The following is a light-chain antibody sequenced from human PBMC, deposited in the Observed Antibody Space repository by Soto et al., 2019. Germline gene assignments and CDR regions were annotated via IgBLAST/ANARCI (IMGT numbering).Light chain of an antibody. CDR3: QQYGSSPAIT. CDR2: VAS. V-gene: IGKV3-20*01. J-gene: IGKJ5*01. Sequence: EIVMTQSPGTLSLSPWERATLSCRASQSVSSRLAWYQQKPGQAPRLLISVASSRATGIPDRFSGSGSGTDFTLTISRLEPEDFAVYYCQQYGSSPAITFGQGTRLEIK. CDR1: QSVSSR.